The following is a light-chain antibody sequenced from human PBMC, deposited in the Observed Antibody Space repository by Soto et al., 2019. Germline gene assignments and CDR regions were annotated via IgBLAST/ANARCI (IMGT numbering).Light chain of an antibody. CDR2: DTS. CDR1: XSXXXY. V-gene: IGKV3-11*01. J-gene: IGKJ1*01. Sequence: EIVLTQSPATLPLSPXXXXXXXXXASXSXXXYLAWYQQKPGQAPRLLIYDTSKRATGIPARFSGSGSGTDFTLTINSLEPEXXAMXXXQHRYNWPWTFGQGTKVEIK. CDR3: QHRYNWPWT.